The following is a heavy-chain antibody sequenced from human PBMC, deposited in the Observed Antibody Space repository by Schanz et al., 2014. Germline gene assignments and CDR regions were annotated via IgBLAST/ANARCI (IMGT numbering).Heavy chain of an antibody. CDR1: GFNFSDYA. J-gene: IGHJ4*02. CDR3: ARESSNDIVLVPGAVFDH. V-gene: IGHV3-23*01. CDR2: ISGGGGTT. D-gene: IGHD2-2*01. Sequence: EVHLLESGGGLVPPGGSLRLSCAASGFNFSDYAMCWVRQAPGKGLEWVSAISGGGGTTYYTDPVKGRFTISRDNSKNTVYLQMNSLRPGDTAVYYCARESSNDIVLVPGAVFDHWGQGILVTVSS.